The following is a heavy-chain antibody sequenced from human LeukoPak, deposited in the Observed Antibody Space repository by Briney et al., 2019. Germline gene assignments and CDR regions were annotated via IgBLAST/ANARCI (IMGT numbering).Heavy chain of an antibody. V-gene: IGHV1-18*01. CDR2: ISAYNGNT. Sequence: EASVKVCCKASGYTFTSYGISWVRQAPGQGLEWMGWISAYNGNTNYAQKLQGRVTITRNTSISTAYMELSSLRSEDTAVYYCARGHSSSWYRGVYYYYYMDVWGKGTTVTASS. D-gene: IGHD6-13*01. CDR3: ARGHSSSWYRGVYYYYYMDV. J-gene: IGHJ6*03. CDR1: GYTFTSYG.